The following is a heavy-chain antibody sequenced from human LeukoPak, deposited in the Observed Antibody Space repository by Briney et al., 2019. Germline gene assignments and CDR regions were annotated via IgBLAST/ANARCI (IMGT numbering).Heavy chain of an antibody. J-gene: IGHJ4*02. V-gene: IGHV3-33*08. CDR1: GFTFSSYG. D-gene: IGHD1-1*01. Sequence: PGRSLRLSCAASGFTFSSYGMHWVRQAPGKGLEWVAFIWYDGNEIYYADSVKGRFTISRDNSRNTLYLQMNSLRTEDTAVYYCAREQQGRRAAFDYWGQGTPVTVSS. CDR3: AREQQGRRAAFDY. CDR2: IWYDGNEI.